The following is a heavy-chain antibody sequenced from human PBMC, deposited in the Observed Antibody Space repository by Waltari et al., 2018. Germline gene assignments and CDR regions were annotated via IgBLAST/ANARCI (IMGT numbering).Heavy chain of an antibody. Sequence: EVQLVESGGNLVQPGGSLRLSCAASGFTFSRYYMNWVRQAPGKGVEWVSYRSNRGNNKDYADSRQGRFTISRDNAKNSLYLQMNSLRAEDTGVYWCATGGWGFYLDNWGQGTLVTFSS. CDR2: RSNRGNNK. CDR3: ATGGWGFYLDN. CDR1: GFTFSRYY. J-gene: IGHJ4*02. D-gene: IGHD7-27*01. V-gene: IGHV3-48*01.